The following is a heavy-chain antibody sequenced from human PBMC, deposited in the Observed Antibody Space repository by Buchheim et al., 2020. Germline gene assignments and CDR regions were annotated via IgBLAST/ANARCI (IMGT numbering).Heavy chain of an antibody. J-gene: IGHJ6*02. CDR3: ARDDAGGYYVNYYGMDL. CDR2: IKQNGRES. D-gene: IGHD1-26*01. Sequence: EVQLVESGGGLVQPGGSLRLSCAASGFIFENYWMAWVRQAPGKGLEWVANIKQNGRESNYLDSVKGRFTISRDNARNSLYLQMNSLRVEDTAVYYCARDDAGGYYVNYYGMDLWGQGTT. V-gene: IGHV3-7*01. CDR1: GFIFENYW.